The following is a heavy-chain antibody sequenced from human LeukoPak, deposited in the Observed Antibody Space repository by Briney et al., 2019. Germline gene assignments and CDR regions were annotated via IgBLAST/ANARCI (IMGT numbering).Heavy chain of an antibody. Sequence: ASVKVSCKASGYTFTGYYMHWVRQAPGQGLEWMGWINPNSGGTNYAQKFQGRVTMTRDTSISTAYMELSRLRSDDTAVYYCALAAAGKEGNWFDPWGQGTQVTVSS. V-gene: IGHV1-2*02. CDR1: GYTFTGYY. CDR2: INPNSGGT. CDR3: ALAAAGKEGNWFDP. D-gene: IGHD6-13*01. J-gene: IGHJ5*02.